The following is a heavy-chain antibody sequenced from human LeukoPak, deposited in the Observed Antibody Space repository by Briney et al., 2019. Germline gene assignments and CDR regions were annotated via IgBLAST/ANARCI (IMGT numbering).Heavy chain of an antibody. CDR1: GVSISSGHW. V-gene: IGHV4-4*02. CDR3: VTSIDLAGWGGSDV. Sequence: SGTLSLTCAVSGVSISSGHWWSWVRQPPGKGLEWIGEIYHSGSTNYNASLKSRVTISVDTSKNQFSLKVNSVTVADTAVYYCVTSIDLAGWGGSDVWGQGRMVTVSS. J-gene: IGHJ3*01. CDR2: IYHSGST. D-gene: IGHD3-3*01.